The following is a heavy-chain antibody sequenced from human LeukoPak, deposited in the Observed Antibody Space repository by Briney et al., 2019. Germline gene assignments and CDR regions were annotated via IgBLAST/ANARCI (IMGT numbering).Heavy chain of an antibody. CDR2: INHSGST. CDR3: ARLEYYYDSSGSVGYYYYYMDV. V-gene: IGHV4-34*01. D-gene: IGHD3-22*01. CDR1: GGSFSGYY. Sequence: DPSETLSLTCAVYGGSFSGYYWSWIRQPPGKGLEWIGEINHSGSTNYNPSLKSRVTISVDTSKNQFSLKLSSVTAADTAVYYCARLEYYYDSSGSVGYYYYYMDVWGKGTTVTISS. J-gene: IGHJ6*03.